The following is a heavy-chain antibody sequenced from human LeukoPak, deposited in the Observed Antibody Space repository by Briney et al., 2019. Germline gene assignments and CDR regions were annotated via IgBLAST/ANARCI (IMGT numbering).Heavy chain of an antibody. Sequence: GGSLRPSCAASGFTFSSYSMTWVRQAPGKGLEWVSYISSSSSTIYYADSVKGRFTISRDNAKNSLYLQMNSLRAEDTAVYYCAGAEFGELWPLDYWGQGTLVTVSS. CDR1: GFTFSSYS. J-gene: IGHJ4*02. V-gene: IGHV3-48*01. CDR3: AGAEFGELWPLDY. CDR2: ISSSSSTI. D-gene: IGHD3-10*01.